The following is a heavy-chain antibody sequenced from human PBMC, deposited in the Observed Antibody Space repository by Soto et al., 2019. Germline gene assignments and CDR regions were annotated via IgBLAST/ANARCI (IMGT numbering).Heavy chain of an antibody. CDR1: GGTLTSYV. CDR2: IIPIFATG. J-gene: IGHJ6*02. V-gene: IGHV1-69*18. Sequence: QVQLVQSGTEVKKPGSSVKVSCKASGGTLTSYVINWVRQAPGQGLEWMGRIIPIFATGDYAQKFLGRVTISADDSASTVYMELSSLRSADTAVYYCASGGHDYGDYGMDVWGQGTTVAV. CDR3: ASGGHDYGDYGMDV. D-gene: IGHD4-17*01.